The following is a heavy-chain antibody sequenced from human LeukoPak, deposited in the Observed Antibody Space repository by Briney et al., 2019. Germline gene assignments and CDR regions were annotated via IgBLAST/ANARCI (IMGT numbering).Heavy chain of an antibody. J-gene: IGHJ4*02. D-gene: IGHD1-26*01. CDR2: ISGSGGST. V-gene: IGHV3-23*01. CDR3: AKIAETSGTYGQGFDY. CDR1: GFTFSSYA. Sequence: GGSLRLSCAASGFTFSSYAMSWVRQAPGKGLEWVSAISGSGGSTYYADSVKGRFTISRDNSKNTLYLQMNSLRVEDTAVYYCAKIAETSGTYGQGFDYWGQGTLVTVSS.